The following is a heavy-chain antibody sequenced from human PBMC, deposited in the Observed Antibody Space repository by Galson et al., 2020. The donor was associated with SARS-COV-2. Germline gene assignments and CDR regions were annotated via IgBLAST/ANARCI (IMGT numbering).Heavy chain of an antibody. D-gene: IGHD3-10*01. CDR3: AREAGSPYYYYYYGMDV. Sequence: SETLSLTCTVSGGSISSGSYYWSWIRQPAGKGLEWIGRIYTSGSTNYNPSLKSRVTISVDTSKNQFSLKLSSVTAADTAVYYWAREAGSPYYYYYYGMDVWGQGTTVTVSS. CDR1: GGSISSGSYY. CDR2: IYTSGST. V-gene: IGHV4-61*02. J-gene: IGHJ6*02.